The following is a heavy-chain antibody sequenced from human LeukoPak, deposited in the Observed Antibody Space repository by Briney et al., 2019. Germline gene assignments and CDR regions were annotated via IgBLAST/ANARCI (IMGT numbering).Heavy chain of an antibody. CDR3: ARDIMAAAGLDY. Sequence: GGSLRLSCAASGFTFSSYAMHWVRQAPGKGLEWVAVISYDGSNKYYADSVKGRFTISRDNSKNTLYLQMNSLRAEDTAVYYCARDIMAAAGLDYWGQGTLVTVSS. J-gene: IGHJ4*02. CDR1: GFTFSSYA. D-gene: IGHD6-13*01. V-gene: IGHV3-30-3*01. CDR2: ISYDGSNK.